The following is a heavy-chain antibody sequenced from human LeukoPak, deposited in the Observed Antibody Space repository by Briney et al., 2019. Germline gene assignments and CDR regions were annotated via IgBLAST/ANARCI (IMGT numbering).Heavy chain of an antibody. D-gene: IGHD3-22*01. Sequence: GGSLRLSCAASGFTFDDYAMHWVRQAPGKGLEWVSGISWNSGSIGYADSVKGRFTISRDNAKNSLYLQMNSLRAEDTALYYCAKVTGRDYYDSSGYYYLYFDYWGQGTLVTVSS. CDR2: ISWNSGSI. CDR3: AKVTGRDYYDSSGYYYLYFDY. V-gene: IGHV3-9*01. CDR1: GFTFDDYA. J-gene: IGHJ4*02.